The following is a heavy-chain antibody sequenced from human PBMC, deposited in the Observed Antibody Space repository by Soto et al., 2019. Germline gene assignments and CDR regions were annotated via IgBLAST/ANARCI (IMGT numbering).Heavy chain of an antibody. CDR2: ISYNGDNI. D-gene: IGHD3-3*01. V-gene: IGHV3-30-3*02. CDR1: GFTFSTYA. CDR3: AKPYYDFRSGYYLDN. J-gene: IGHJ4*02. Sequence: QVQIVESGGGVVQPGRSLRLSCAASGFTFSTYAMHWVRQAPGKGLEWVAVISYNGDNIYYVDSVKGRFTISRDNSKNTLFLQMNSLRDEDTAVYYCAKPYYDFRSGYYLDNWGQGTLVTVSS.